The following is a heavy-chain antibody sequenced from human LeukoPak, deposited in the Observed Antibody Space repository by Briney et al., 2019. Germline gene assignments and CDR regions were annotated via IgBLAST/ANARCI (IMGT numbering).Heavy chain of an antibody. CDR3: ARAPHGSGCDY. CDR1: GDSVSSSSAT. CDR2: TYYRSGWYN. D-gene: IGHD6-19*01. V-gene: IGHV6-1*01. J-gene: IGHJ4*02. Sequence: SQTLSLTCAISGDSVSSSSATWIWIRQFPSRGLEWLGRTYYRSGWYNNYAVSVQGRISVNPDTSKNQFSLQLNSVTPEDTALYYCARAPHGSGCDYWGQGSLVTVSS.